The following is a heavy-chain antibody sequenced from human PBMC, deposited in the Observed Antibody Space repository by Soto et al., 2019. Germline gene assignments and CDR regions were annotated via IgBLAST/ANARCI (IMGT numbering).Heavy chain of an antibody. V-gene: IGHV4-34*01. CDR3: AAGDLRTNYYYGMDV. Sequence: SETLSLTCAVYGGSFSGYYWSWIRQPPGKGLEWIGEINHSGSTNYNPSLKSRVTISVDTSKNQFSLKLSSVTAADTAVYYCAAGDLRTNYYYGMDVWGQGTTATVSS. CDR2: INHSGST. CDR1: GGSFSGYY. J-gene: IGHJ6*02. D-gene: IGHD3-3*01.